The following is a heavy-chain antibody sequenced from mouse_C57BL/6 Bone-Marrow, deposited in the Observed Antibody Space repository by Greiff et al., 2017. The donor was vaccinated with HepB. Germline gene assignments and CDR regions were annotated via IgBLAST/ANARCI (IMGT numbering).Heavy chain of an antibody. CDR1: GFTFSSYA. V-gene: IGHV5-4*01. Sequence: EVQLVESGGGLVKPGGSLKLSCAASGFTFSSYAMSWVRQTPEKRLEWVATISDGGSYTYYPDNVKGRFTISRDNAKNNLYLQMSHLKSEDTAMYYCARAYYYGFAYWGQGTLVTVSA. CDR3: ARAYYYGFAY. CDR2: ISDGGSYT. J-gene: IGHJ3*01. D-gene: IGHD1-1*01.